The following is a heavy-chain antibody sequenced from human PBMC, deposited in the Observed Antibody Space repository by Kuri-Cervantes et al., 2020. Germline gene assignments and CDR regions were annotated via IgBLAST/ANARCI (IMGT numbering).Heavy chain of an antibody. CDR1: GGSFSGYY. J-gene: IGHJ6*03. Sequence: GSLRLSCAVYGGSFSGYYWSWIRQPPGKGLEWIGEINHSGSTNYNPSLKSRVSISVDTSKNQFSLKLTSVTAADTAMYYCARVEGYYYYYMDVWGKGTTVTVSS. V-gene: IGHV4-34*01. CDR2: INHSGST. CDR3: ARVEGYYYYYMDV. D-gene: IGHD3-3*01.